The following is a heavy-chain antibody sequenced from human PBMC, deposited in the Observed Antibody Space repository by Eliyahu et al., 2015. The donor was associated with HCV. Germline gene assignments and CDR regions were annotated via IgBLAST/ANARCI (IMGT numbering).Heavy chain of an antibody. CDR3: ARLGDYYYYYGMDV. V-gene: IGHV3-21*01. Sequence: EVQLVESGGGLVKPGGSLRLSCAASGFTFXSYSMNWVRQAPGKGLEWVSSISSSSSYIYYADSVKGRFTISRDNAKNSLYLQMNSLRAEDTAVYYCARLGDYYYYYGMDVWGQGTTVTVSS. CDR2: ISSSSSYI. CDR1: GFTFXSYS. D-gene: IGHD7-27*01. J-gene: IGHJ6*02.